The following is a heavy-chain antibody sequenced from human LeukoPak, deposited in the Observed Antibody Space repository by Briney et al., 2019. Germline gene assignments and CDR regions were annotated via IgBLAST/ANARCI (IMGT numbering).Heavy chain of an antibody. CDR2: INWNGDNT. CDR3: ARGSTHYDVLTGYHYYFDY. CDR1: GFNFNNFN. Sequence: PGGSLRLSCVASGFNFNNFNMNWVRQAPGKGLEWVSGINWNGDNTNYADSLKGRFTISRDNAKNSLYLQMNSLRAEDTALYYCARGSTHYDVLTGYHYYFDYWGQGTLVTVSS. D-gene: IGHD3-9*01. J-gene: IGHJ4*02. V-gene: IGHV3-20*04.